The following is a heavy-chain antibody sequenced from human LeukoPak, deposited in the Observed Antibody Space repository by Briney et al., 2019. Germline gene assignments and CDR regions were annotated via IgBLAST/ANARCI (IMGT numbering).Heavy chain of an antibody. Sequence: ASVKVSCKASGYTFTSYAMNWVRQAPGQGLEWMGWINTNTGNPTYAQGFTGRFVFSLVTSVSTAYLQISSLKAEDTAVYYCARFPSYDFWSGYPDYWGQGTLVTVSS. D-gene: IGHD3-3*01. CDR3: ARFPSYDFWSGYPDY. CDR1: GYTFTSYA. CDR2: INTNTGNP. V-gene: IGHV7-4-1*02. J-gene: IGHJ4*02.